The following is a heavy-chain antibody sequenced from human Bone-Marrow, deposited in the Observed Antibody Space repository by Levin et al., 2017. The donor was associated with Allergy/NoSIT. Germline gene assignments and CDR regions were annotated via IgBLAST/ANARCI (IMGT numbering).Heavy chain of an antibody. CDR2: IHDSGRT. V-gene: IGHV4-31*03. Sequence: LRLSCIVSGGSISSSRYFWIWIRQHPGEGLELIGFIHDSGRTYYNPSLKSRVAISIETSKNLFSLRLSSVTAANTAVYHCARAATYFGSSLYYYFMDVWGKGTTVTVS. J-gene: IGHJ6*03. D-gene: IGHD6-13*01. CDR1: GGSISSSRYF. CDR3: ARAATYFGSSLYYYFMDV.